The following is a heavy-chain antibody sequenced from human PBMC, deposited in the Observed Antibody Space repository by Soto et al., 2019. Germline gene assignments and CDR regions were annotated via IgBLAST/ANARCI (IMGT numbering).Heavy chain of an antibody. CDR3: ARGEAYLRDGTFYYHGMDV. V-gene: IGHV4-34*01. CDR1: GGSFTGYY. Sequence: QVQLRQWGAGLLKPSETLSLTCGVYGGSFTGYYWTWIRQPPGERLEWIGEMNHDGITNYNPSLKSRVAITLDTSKNQFSLRLTSVTAADTAVYFCARGEAYLRDGTFYYHGMDVWGQGTTVTVSS. CDR2: MNHDGIT. D-gene: IGHD3-10*01. J-gene: IGHJ6*02.